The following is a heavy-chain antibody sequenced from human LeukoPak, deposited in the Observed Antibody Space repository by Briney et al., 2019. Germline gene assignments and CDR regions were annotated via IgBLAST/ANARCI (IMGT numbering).Heavy chain of an antibody. J-gene: IGHJ5*02. Sequence: GGSLRLSCAASGFTFSSYAMHWVRQAPGEGLEWVAVISYDGSNKYYADSVKGRFTISRDNSENTLYLQMNSLRAEDTAVYYCARGSSDWFDPWGQGTLVTVSS. D-gene: IGHD1-26*01. V-gene: IGHV3-30-3*01. CDR3: ARGSSDWFDP. CDR2: ISYDGSNK. CDR1: GFTFSSYA.